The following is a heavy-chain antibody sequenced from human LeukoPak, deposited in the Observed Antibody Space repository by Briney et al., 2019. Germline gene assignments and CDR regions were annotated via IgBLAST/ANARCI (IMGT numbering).Heavy chain of an antibody. V-gene: IGHV3-23*01. CDR2: LSGSGAST. D-gene: IGHD1-26*01. J-gene: IGHJ4*02. CDR3: AKDVGKWESLHFFDY. Sequence: GGSLRLSCLTSGFTLSTNAMSWVRQAAVKGLVWISGLSGSGASTYYADSVKGRFTISRDDSRNTLYLQMNSLRGDDTAVYYCAKDVGKWESLHFFDYWGQGTLVTVSS. CDR1: GFTLSTNA.